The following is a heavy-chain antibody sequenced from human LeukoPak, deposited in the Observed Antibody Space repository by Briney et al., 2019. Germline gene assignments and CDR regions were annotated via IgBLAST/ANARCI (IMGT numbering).Heavy chain of an antibody. CDR1: GFTFSSSG. CDR2: IWSDGSTT. V-gene: IGHV3-33*01. J-gene: IGHJ3*01. D-gene: IGHD3-22*01. Sequence: GGSLRLSCVASGFTFSSSGMHWVRQAPGKGLEWVAVIWSDGSTTYYGDSVKGRLTISRDNSKSTLYLQMNSLRAEDTAVYYCAREHHDSSTGAFDVWGQGTMVTVSS. CDR3: AREHHDSSTGAFDV.